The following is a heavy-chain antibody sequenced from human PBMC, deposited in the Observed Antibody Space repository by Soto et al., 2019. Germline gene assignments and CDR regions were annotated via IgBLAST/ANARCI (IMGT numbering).Heavy chain of an antibody. J-gene: IGHJ4*02. Sequence: QVQLVQSGAEVKKPGASVKVSCKASGYTFTSSDINWVRQATGQGLEWMGWMNPNSGNTGFAQKFQGRVTMTRNTSICTDYMELSSPRSEDTAVYYCARGPQDIRDHWGQGTLVTVSS. V-gene: IGHV1-8*01. CDR3: ARGPQDIRDH. CDR1: GYTFTSSD. CDR2: MNPNSGNT. D-gene: IGHD2-15*01.